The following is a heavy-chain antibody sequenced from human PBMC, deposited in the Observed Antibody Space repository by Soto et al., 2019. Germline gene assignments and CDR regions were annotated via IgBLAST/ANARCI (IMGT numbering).Heavy chain of an antibody. Sequence: SETLSLTCAVYGGSFSGYYWSWIRQPPGKGLEWIGEINHSGSTNYNPSLKSRVTISVDTSKNQFSLKLSSVTAADTAVYYCARISFGVVLNNTYYYYYGMDVWGKGTTVTVSS. CDR1: GGSFSGYY. D-gene: IGHD3-3*01. CDR2: INHSGST. V-gene: IGHV4-34*01. CDR3: ARISFGVVLNNTYYYYYGMDV. J-gene: IGHJ6*04.